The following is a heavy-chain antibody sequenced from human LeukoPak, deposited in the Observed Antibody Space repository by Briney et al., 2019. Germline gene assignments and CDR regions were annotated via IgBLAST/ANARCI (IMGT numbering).Heavy chain of an antibody. V-gene: IGHV1-2*02. CDR1: GYTFTGYY. CDR2: INPNNGGT. CDR3: AELGITMIGGV. J-gene: IGHJ6*04. D-gene: IGHD3-10*02. Sequence: ASVKVSCKASGYTFTGYYMHWVRQAPGQGLEWMGWINPNNGGTNYAQKFQGRVTMTSDTSITTAYMELTRLRSDDTAVYYCAELGITMIGGVWGKGTTVTISS.